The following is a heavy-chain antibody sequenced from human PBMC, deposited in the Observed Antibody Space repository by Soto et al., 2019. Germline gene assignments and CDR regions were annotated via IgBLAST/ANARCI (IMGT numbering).Heavy chain of an antibody. J-gene: IGHJ6*01. D-gene: IGHD2-15*01. CDR2: IIPNFGTA. Sequence: AGKSSCKASGGTFSSYAISWVRQAPGQGLEWMGRIIPNFGTANYAQKFQGRVTMTADKSTSTAYMELRSLRSEDTAVYYCARGYCIGGCCYGVYFFYYCFDVWGQGPPVPAS. CDR3: ARGYCIGGCCYGVYFFYYCFDV. CDR1: GGTFSSYA. V-gene: IGHV1-69*06.